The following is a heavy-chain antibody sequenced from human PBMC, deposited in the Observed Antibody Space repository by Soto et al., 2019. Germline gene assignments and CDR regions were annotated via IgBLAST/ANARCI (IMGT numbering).Heavy chain of an antibody. CDR2: ISYDGSNK. CDR3: ARYSGKYQGPIDY. V-gene: IGHV3-30*03. Sequence: QVQLVESGGGVVQPGRSLRLSCAASGFTFSHYGIHWVRQAQGKGLEWLAVISYDGSNKHYADSVKGRFTVSRDNSNNTLYLQMNSLRAEDTAVYFCARYSGKYQGPIDYWGQGTLVTVSS. D-gene: IGHD1-26*01. CDR1: GFTFSHYG. J-gene: IGHJ4*02.